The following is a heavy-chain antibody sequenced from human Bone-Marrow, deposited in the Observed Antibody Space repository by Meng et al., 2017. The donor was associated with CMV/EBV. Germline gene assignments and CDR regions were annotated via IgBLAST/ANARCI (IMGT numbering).Heavy chain of an antibody. CDR1: GGTFSSYT. D-gene: IGHD3/OR15-3a*01. CDR3: ARGHDFEQSWEQGYDI. CDR2: INPSGGST. Sequence: SVKVSCKASGGTFSSYTISWVRQAPGQGLEWMGIINPSGGSTNYAQKFQGRVTITTDESTSTAYMELSSLRSEDTAVYYCARGHDFEQSWEQGYDIWGQGTMVTVSS. J-gene: IGHJ3*02. V-gene: IGHV1-69*16.